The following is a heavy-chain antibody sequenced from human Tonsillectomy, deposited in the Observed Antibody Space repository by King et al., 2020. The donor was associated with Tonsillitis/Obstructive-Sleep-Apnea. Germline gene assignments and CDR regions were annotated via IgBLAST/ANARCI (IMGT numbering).Heavy chain of an antibody. CDR3: ARDQDKQLVPGFFDY. D-gene: IGHD6-13*01. Sequence: VQLVESGGGVVQPGRSLRLSCVGSGFTLNNYTLQWVRQAPGRGLEWVAVISHDGSKKYYTDSVKGRFTISRDNSKNKVYLQMNSLGAEDTAVYYCARDQDKQLVPGFFDYWGQGTLVTVSS. V-gene: IGHV3-30*04. CDR2: ISHDGSKK. CDR1: GFTLNNYT. J-gene: IGHJ4*02.